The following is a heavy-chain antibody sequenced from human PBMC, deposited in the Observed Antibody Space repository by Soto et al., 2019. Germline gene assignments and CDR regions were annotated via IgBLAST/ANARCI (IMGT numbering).Heavy chain of an antibody. CDR1: GGTFSSYA. D-gene: IGHD3-3*01. V-gene: IGHV1-69*06. CDR3: ARGTSRTIFGVVISHVSYYYGMDI. J-gene: IGHJ6*02. Sequence: SVKVSCKASGGTFSSYAISWVRQAPGQGLEWMGGIIPIFGTANYAQKFQGRVTITADKSTSTAYMELSSLRSEDTAVYYCARGTSRTIFGVVISHVSYYYGMDIWGQGTTVTVSS. CDR2: IIPIFGTA.